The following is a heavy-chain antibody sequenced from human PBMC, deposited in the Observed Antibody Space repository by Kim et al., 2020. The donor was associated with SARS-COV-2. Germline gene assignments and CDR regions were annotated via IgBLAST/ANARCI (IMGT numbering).Heavy chain of an antibody. Sequence: GGSLRLSCAGSGFAFNTYAMHWVRPAPGKGLEWVAVISYDGSNKYYLKSVQGRFTISRDNSRNTLYLQMNSLRAADTAEYFCVRAFFGYSSSSGAFDAWGQGKLVSVSS. D-gene: IGHD6-6*01. V-gene: IGHV3-30*04. CDR3: VRAFFGYSSSSGAFDA. CDR1: GFAFNTYA. CDR2: ISYDGSNK. J-gene: IGHJ3*01.